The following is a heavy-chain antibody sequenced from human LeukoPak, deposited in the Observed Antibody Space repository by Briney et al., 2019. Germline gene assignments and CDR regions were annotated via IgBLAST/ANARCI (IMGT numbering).Heavy chain of an antibody. Sequence: GGSLRLSCAASGFTFSSYSMNWVRQAPGKGLEWVSSISSSSSYIYYADSVKGRFTISSDNAKNSLYLQMNSLRAEDTAVYYCARDLFGGSCGMDVWGQGTTVTVSS. V-gene: IGHV3-21*01. J-gene: IGHJ6*02. CDR1: GFTFSSYS. CDR2: ISSSSSYI. CDR3: ARDLFGGSCGMDV. D-gene: IGHD3-16*01.